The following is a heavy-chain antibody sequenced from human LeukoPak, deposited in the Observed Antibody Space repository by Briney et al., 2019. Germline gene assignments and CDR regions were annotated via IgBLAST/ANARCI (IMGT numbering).Heavy chain of an antibody. J-gene: IGHJ4*02. CDR2: ISAYNGNT. V-gene: IGHV1-18*01. CDR1: GYTFTSYG. CDR3: ARDVFWGSYYPGLDY. D-gene: IGHD1-26*01. Sequence: ASVKVSCKASGYTFTSYGISWVRQAPGQGLEWMGWISAYNGNTNYAQKLQGRVTMTTDTSTSTAYMELRSLRSDDTAVYYCARDVFWGSYYPGLDYWGQGTLVTVSS.